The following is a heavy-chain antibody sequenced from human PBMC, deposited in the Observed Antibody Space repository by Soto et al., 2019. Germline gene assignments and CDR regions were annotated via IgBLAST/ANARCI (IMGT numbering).Heavy chain of an antibody. Sequence: PSETLSLTCTVSGGSISSYYWSWIRQPPGKGLEWIGYIYYSGSTNYNPSLKSRVTISVDTSKNQFSLKLSSVTAADTAVYYCAIGRSASIFGVVTIMSGGVRYPSDGMDVCGPETTVAGS. D-gene: IGHD3-3*01. V-gene: IGHV4-59*08. CDR1: GGSISSYY. CDR2: IYYSGST. CDR3: AIGRSASIFGVVTIMSGGVRYPSDGMDV. J-gene: IGHJ6*02.